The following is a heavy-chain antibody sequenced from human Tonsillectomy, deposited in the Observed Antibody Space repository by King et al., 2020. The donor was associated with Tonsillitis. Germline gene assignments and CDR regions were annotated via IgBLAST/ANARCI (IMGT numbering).Heavy chain of an antibody. CDR2: IKQDGNEK. J-gene: IGHJ6*02. CDR1: GFTFSNYW. Sequence: VQLVESGGALVQPGGSLRLSCAASGFTFSNYWMTWVRQAPGKGLEWVANIKQDGNEKHYVDSVKGRFTISRDNAKNSLYLQMNSLGAADTAVYYCARGNSASVTDYYYYYAMDVWGQGTTVTVSS. V-gene: IGHV3-7*03. CDR3: ARGNSASVTDYYYYYAMDV. D-gene: IGHD1-26*01.